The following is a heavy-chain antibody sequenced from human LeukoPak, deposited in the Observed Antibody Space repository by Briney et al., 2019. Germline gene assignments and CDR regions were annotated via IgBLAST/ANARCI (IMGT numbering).Heavy chain of an antibody. V-gene: IGHV3-23*01. CDR2: ISGSGGST. CDR3: AKELYYGSGSYYFDAFDI. D-gene: IGHD3-10*01. CDR1: GFTFSSYA. Sequence: PGGSLRLSCAASGFTFSSYAMSWVRQAPGKGLEWVSAISGSGGSTYYADSVKGRFTISRDNSKNTLYLQMNSLRAEDTAVYYCAKELYYGSGSYYFDAFDIWGQGTMVTVSS. J-gene: IGHJ3*02.